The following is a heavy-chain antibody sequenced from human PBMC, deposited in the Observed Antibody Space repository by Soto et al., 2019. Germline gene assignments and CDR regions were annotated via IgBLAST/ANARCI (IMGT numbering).Heavy chain of an antibody. V-gene: IGHV5-51*01. D-gene: IGHD2-21*01. CDR1: GYFFTNYW. Sequence: GESLKISCKGSGYFFTNYWIAWVRQMPGKGLEWMGIIYPGDSDARYSPSFQGQVTISADKSINTAYLQWSSLKASDTAMYFCARNFVYGGGSPYYFDLWGQGPLVPAS. CDR2: IYPGDSDA. J-gene: IGHJ4*02. CDR3: ARNFVYGGGSPYYFDL.